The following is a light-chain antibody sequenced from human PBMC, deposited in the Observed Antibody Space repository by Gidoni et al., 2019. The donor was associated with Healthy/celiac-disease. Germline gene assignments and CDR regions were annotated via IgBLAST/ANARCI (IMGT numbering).Light chain of an antibody. CDR3: QQSYSTPLT. CDR2: AAS. V-gene: IGKV1-39*01. Sequence: DIQMTQSPSSLSASVGDRVTITCRASQSISSYLNWYQQKPGKATKLLIYAASSLQSGVPSRFRGSGSGTDFTLTISSLQPEDFATYYCQQSYSTPLTFXGXTKVEIK. CDR1: QSISSY. J-gene: IGKJ4*01.